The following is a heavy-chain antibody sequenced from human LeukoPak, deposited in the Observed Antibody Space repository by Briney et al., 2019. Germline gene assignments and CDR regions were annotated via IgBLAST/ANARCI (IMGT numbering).Heavy chain of an antibody. D-gene: IGHD2-15*01. J-gene: IGHJ4*02. CDR1: GFTFSNAW. V-gene: IGHV3-23*01. Sequence: GGSLRLSCAASGFTFSNAWMNGVRQAPGKGLKWVSLISGSGDSTYYADSVKGRFTISRDNSKNTLYLQMNSLRAEDTAVYHCANGWSPDYWGRGTLVTVSS. CDR3: ANGWSPDY. CDR2: ISGSGDST.